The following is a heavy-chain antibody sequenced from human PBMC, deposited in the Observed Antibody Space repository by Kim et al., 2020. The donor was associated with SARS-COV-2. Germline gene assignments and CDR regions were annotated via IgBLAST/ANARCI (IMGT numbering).Heavy chain of an antibody. Sequence: ASVKVSCKASGYTFTNYFIHWVRQAPGQGLEWMGWINPNSGGTHYAQNFRGRVTVTRDTSITTAYMELRSLRSEDTAVYYCARAHYDASAYYYDHLFDYWGQGTLVTVSS. CDR2: INPNSGGT. J-gene: IGHJ4*02. D-gene: IGHD3-22*01. V-gene: IGHV1-2*02. CDR3: ARAHYDASAYYYDHLFDY. CDR1: GYTFTNYF.